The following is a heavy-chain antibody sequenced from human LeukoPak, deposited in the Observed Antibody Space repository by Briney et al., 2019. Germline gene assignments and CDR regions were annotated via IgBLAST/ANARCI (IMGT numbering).Heavy chain of an antibody. CDR1: GFTFSSYS. CDR3: AKRPKWELLKPYYFDY. CDR2: ISSSSSTI. Sequence: GGSLRLSCAASGFTFSSYSMNWVRQAPGKGLEWVSYISSSSSTIYYADSVKGRFTISRDNSKNTLYLQMNSLRAEDTAVYYCAKRPKWELLKPYYFDYWGQGTLVTVSS. D-gene: IGHD1-26*01. V-gene: IGHV3-48*01. J-gene: IGHJ4*02.